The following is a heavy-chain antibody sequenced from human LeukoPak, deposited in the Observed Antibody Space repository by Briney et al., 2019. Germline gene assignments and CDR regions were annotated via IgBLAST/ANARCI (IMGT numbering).Heavy chain of an antibody. V-gene: IGHV3-21*01. Sequence: GGSLRLSCTASGFTFGDYAMTWVRQAPGKGLEWVSCISTSSSYIYYADSVKGRFTISRDNAKNSLYLQMNSLRAEDTAVYYCARVRLQPRTLLDDAFDIWGQGTMVTVSS. CDR2: ISTSSSYI. J-gene: IGHJ3*02. CDR3: ARVRLQPRTLLDDAFDI. CDR1: GFTFGDYA. D-gene: IGHD1-14*01.